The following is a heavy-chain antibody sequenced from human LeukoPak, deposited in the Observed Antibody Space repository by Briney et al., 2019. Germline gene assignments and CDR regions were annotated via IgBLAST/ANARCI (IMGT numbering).Heavy chain of an antibody. Sequence: PSETLSLTCAVYGESFSGYSWSWIRQPPGKGLEWIGEINHSGSTNYNPSLKSRVTISVDTSKNQFSLKLSSVTAADTAVYYCARRRYCSSTSCYALRYYYYYMDVWGKGTTVTISS. CDR1: GESFSGYS. CDR3: ARRRYCSSTSCYALRYYYYYMDV. D-gene: IGHD2-2*01. CDR2: INHSGST. J-gene: IGHJ6*03. V-gene: IGHV4-34*01.